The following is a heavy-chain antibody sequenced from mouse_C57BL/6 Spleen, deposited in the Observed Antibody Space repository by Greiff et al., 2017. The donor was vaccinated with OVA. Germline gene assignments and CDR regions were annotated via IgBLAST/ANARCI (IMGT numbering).Heavy chain of an antibody. CDR2: IDPSDSEP. D-gene: IGHD2-3*01. Sequence: VQLQQPGAELVRPGSSVKLSCKASGYTFTSYWMHWVKQRPIQGLEWIGNIDPSDSEPHYNQKFKDKATLTVDKSSSTAYMQLSSLTSEDSAVYYCARARDDGYYGWFAYWGQGTLVTVSA. CDR1: GYTFTSYW. CDR3: ARARDDGYYGWFAY. J-gene: IGHJ3*01. V-gene: IGHV1-52*01.